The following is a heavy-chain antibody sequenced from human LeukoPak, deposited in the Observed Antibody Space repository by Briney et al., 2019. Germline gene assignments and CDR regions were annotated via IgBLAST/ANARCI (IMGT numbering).Heavy chain of an antibody. Sequence: GGSLRLSCSASGFTFSSYSMNWVRQAPGKGLEWVSSISSSSGYIYYADSVKGRFTISRDNAKNSLYLQMNSLRAEDTAVYYCARWDSYCSGGSCYHDYWGQGTLVTVSS. CDR1: GFTFSSYS. CDR3: ARWDSYCSGGSCYHDY. J-gene: IGHJ4*02. D-gene: IGHD2-15*01. CDR2: ISSSSGYI. V-gene: IGHV3-21*01.